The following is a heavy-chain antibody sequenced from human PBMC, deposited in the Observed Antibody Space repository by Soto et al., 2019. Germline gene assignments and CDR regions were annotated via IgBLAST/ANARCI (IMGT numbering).Heavy chain of an antibody. CDR2: TYYRSKWYN. CDR1: GDSVSSNSAA. CDR3: ARDKGTSPTPPYYYYYYGMDV. J-gene: IGHJ6*02. Sequence: SQTLSLTCAISGDSVSSNSAAWNWIRQSPSRGLEWLGRTYYRSKWYNDYAVSVKSRITINPDTSKNQFSLQLNSVTPEDTAVYYCARDKGTSPTPPYYYYYYGMDVWGQGTTVTVSS. V-gene: IGHV6-1*01.